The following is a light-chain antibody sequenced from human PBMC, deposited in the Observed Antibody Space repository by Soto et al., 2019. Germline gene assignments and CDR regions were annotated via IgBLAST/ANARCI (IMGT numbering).Light chain of an antibody. V-gene: IGKV3-11*01. J-gene: IGKJ3*01. Sequence: EVVLTQSPATLSLSPGERATLSCRASQSVSTYLAWYQQKPGQPPRPLIYGASIRPTGTPARFRGSGSGTDFSLTISRLERGDFAVYYSHQRSNWPPFTFVPGTKVEIK. CDR1: QSVSTY. CDR2: GAS. CDR3: HQRSNWPPFT.